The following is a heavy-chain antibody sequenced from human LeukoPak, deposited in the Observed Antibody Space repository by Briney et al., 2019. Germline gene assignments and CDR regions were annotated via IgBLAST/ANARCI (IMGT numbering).Heavy chain of an antibody. Sequence: SETLSLTCTVSGGSISSGSYYWAWIRQPPGKGLEWIGSIYYTGSTYYNPSLKIRVTISVDTSKSQFSLKLSSVTAADTAVYYCARQKTRITGTQSGNWFDPWGQGTLVTVSS. CDR2: IYYTGST. CDR1: GGSISSGSYY. V-gene: IGHV4-39*07. CDR3: ARQKTRITGTQSGNWFDP. J-gene: IGHJ5*02. D-gene: IGHD1-20*01.